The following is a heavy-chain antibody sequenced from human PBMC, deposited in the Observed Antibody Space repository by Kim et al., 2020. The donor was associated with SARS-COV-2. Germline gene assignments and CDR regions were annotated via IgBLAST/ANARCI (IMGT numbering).Heavy chain of an antibody. CDR1: GGSFSGYY. J-gene: IGHJ6*02. Sequence: SETLSLPCAVYGGSFSGYYWSWIRQPPGKGLEWIGEINHSGSTNYNPSLKSRVTISVDTSKNQFSLKLSSVTAADTAVYYCARGVSSTSAADRMGYYYYGMDVWGQGTTVTVSS. CDR3: ARGVSSTSAADRMGYYYYGMDV. D-gene: IGHD2-2*01. CDR2: INHSGST. V-gene: IGHV4-34*01.